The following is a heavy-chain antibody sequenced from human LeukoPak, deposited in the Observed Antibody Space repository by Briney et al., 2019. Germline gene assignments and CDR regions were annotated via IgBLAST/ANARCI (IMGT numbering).Heavy chain of an antibody. J-gene: IGHJ3*02. CDR2: ISVFNGNT. D-gene: IGHD2-15*01. V-gene: IGHV1-18*01. Sequence: ASVKASCKASGYTFTSYGISWVRQAPGQGLEWMGWISVFNGNTNYAQKLQGRVTMTTDTSTSTAYMELRSLRSDDTAVYYCASPYCSGGTRYAHDAFDIWGQGTMVTVSS. CDR3: ASPYCSGGTRYAHDAFDI. CDR1: GYTFTSYG.